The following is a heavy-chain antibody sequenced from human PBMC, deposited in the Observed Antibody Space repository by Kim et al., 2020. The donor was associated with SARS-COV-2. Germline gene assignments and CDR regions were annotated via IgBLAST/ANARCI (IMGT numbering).Heavy chain of an antibody. V-gene: IGHV4-39*01. CDR3: ARCIAVAGNWFDP. J-gene: IGHJ5*02. D-gene: IGHD6-19*01. Sequence: SNPSLKSRVTISVDTSKTPFALKLSSVTAADTAVYYCARCIAVAGNWFDPWGQGTLVTVSS.